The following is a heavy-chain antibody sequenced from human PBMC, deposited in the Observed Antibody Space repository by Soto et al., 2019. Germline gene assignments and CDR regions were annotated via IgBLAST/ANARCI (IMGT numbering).Heavy chain of an antibody. V-gene: IGHV3-33*01. CDR2: IWYDGSNK. Sequence: GGSLRLSCAASGFTFSSYGMHWVRQAPGKGLEWVAVIWYDGSNKYYADSVKGRFTISRDNSKNTLYLQMNSLRAEDTAVYYCARGRQQLVPFDYWGQGTMVTVSS. D-gene: IGHD6-13*01. CDR3: ARGRQQLVPFDY. CDR1: GFTFSSYG. J-gene: IGHJ4*02.